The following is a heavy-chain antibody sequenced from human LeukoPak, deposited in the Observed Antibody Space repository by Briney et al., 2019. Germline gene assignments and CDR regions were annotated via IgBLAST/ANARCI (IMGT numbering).Heavy chain of an antibody. CDR3: ARDYYGSKSSSFDP. V-gene: IGHV1-8*02. D-gene: IGHD3-10*01. CDR2: MNPNSGNT. J-gene: IGHJ5*02. Sequence: ASVKVSCKASGYTFTSYGISWVRQATGQGLEWLGWMNPNSGNTGYAQNFQGRVTMARNTSIDTAYMGLSSLRYEDTAVYYCARDYYGSKSSSFDPWGQGTLVTVSS. CDR1: GYTFTSYG.